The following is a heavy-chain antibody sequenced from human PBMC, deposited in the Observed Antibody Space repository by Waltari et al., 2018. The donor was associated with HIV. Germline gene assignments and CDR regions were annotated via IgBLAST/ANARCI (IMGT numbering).Heavy chain of an antibody. D-gene: IGHD5-12*01. CDR3: ARPRYSGYDYPTYFDY. CDR1: GFTFRDYY. V-gene: IGHV3-11*01. Sequence: QVQLVESGGGLVKPGGSLRLSCAASGFTFRDYYMSWVRQAPGKGLEWVSYINTGGSSKYYTDSVKGRFTISRDNAKNSLYLQMDNLRGEDTAVYYCARPRYSGYDYPTYFDYWGQGNLVTVSS. CDR2: INTGGSSK. J-gene: IGHJ4*02.